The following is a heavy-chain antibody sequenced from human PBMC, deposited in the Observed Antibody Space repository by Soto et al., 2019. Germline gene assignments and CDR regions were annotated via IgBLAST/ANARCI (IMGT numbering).Heavy chain of an antibody. D-gene: IGHD4-17*01. Sequence: EVQLVESGGGLVQPGGSLRLSCAASGFTFSSYSMNWVRQAPGKGLEWVSYISSSSSTIYYADSVKGRFTISRDNAKNSLFLQMNSRRAEDTAVYYCARVGDDYGDRDAYYYYYMDVWGKGTTVTVSS. CDR3: ARVGDDYGDRDAYYYYYMDV. V-gene: IGHV3-48*01. CDR1: GFTFSSYS. J-gene: IGHJ6*03. CDR2: ISSSSSTI.